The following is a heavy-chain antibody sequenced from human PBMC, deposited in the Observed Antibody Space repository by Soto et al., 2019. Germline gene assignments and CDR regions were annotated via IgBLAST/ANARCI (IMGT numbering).Heavy chain of an antibody. CDR2: IYYSGST. D-gene: IGHD4-17*01. Sequence: SETLSLTCTVSGRSISSSSYYWGWIRQPPGKGLEWIGSIYYSGSTYYNPSLKSRVTISVDTSKNQFSLKLSSVTAADTAVYYCARYHDYGYLFDPWGQGTLVTVSS. J-gene: IGHJ5*02. CDR3: ARYHDYGYLFDP. V-gene: IGHV4-39*01. CDR1: GRSISSSSYY.